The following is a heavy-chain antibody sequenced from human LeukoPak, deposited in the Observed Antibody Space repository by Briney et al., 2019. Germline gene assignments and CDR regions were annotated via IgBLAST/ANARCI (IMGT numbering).Heavy chain of an antibody. V-gene: IGHV1-18*01. D-gene: IGHD3-9*01. J-gene: IGHJ4*02. Sequence: ASVKVSCKASGYTFTSYGISWVRQAPGQGLEWMGWISAYNGNTNYAQKLQGRVTMTTDTSTSTAYMELRSLRSDDTAVYYCARSGLRYFDWSRSFDYWGQGTLVTVSS. CDR3: ARSGLRYFDWSRSFDY. CDR1: GYTFTSYG. CDR2: ISAYNGNT.